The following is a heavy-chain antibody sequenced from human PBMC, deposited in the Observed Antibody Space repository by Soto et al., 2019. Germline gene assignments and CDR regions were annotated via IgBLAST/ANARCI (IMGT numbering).Heavy chain of an antibody. CDR3: ARDKITGLSDY. V-gene: IGHV4-34*01. Sequence: QVQLQQWGAGLLKPSETLSLTCAVYGGSFSGYYWTWIRQPPGTGLVRIGEINHSGSTNHNPSLKRRVPIAVDTSKKHFSLKLTSVTAADTAVYYCARDKITGLSDYWGQGTLVTVSS. CDR2: INHSGST. J-gene: IGHJ4*02. CDR1: GGSFSGYY. D-gene: IGHD2-8*02.